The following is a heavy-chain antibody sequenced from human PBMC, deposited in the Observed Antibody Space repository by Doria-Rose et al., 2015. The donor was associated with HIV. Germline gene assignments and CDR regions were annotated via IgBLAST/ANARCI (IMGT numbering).Heavy chain of an antibody. CDR1: GFPFSSYG. Sequence: GRSLSLSCAAFGFPFSSYGMHWVRQAPGKGLEWVAVIWYDGTDKYYADSVKGRFTISRDSSRNTLYLQMNSLRADDTAVYYCARGLVSSSPWDYGMDVWGHGTTVTVSS. D-gene: IGHD6-13*01. J-gene: IGHJ6*02. CDR3: ARGLVSSSPWDYGMDV. V-gene: IGHV3-33*01. CDR2: IWYDGTDK.